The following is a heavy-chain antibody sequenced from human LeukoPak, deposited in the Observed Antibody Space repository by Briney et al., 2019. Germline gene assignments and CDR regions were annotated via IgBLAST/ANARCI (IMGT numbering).Heavy chain of an antibody. Sequence: PSETLSLTCTVSGGSISSYYWSWIRQPPGKGLEWIGYIYYSGSTNYNPSLKSRVTISADTSKNEFSLKLSSVTAADTAVYYCARAVTTGLDYFDYWGQGTLVTVSS. CDR1: GGSISSYY. CDR3: ARAVTTGLDYFDY. V-gene: IGHV4-59*01. D-gene: IGHD4-17*01. CDR2: IYYSGST. J-gene: IGHJ4*02.